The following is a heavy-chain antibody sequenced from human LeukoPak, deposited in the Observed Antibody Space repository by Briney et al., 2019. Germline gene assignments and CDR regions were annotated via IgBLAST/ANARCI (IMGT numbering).Heavy chain of an antibody. CDR1: GGTFSSYA. CDR2: IIPIFGTA. CDR3: ASLGDPDAVAGDY. J-gene: IGHJ4*02. D-gene: IGHD6-19*01. V-gene: IGHV1-69*05. Sequence: SVKVSCKASGGTFSSYAISWVRQAPGQGLEWMGGIIPIFGTANYAQKFQGRVTITTDESTSTAYMELSSLRSEDTAVYYCASLGDPDAVAGDYWGQGTLVTVSS.